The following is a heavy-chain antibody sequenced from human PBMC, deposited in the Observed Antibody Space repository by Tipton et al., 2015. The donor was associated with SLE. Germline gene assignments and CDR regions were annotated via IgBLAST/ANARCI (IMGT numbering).Heavy chain of an antibody. V-gene: IGHV4-59*01. D-gene: IGHD6-13*01. J-gene: IGHJ4*02. CDR1: GGSISSYY. CDR2: IYYSGST. Sequence: TLSLTCTVSGGSISSYYWSWIRQPPGKGLEWIGYIYYSGSTNYNPSLKSRVTISVDTSKNQFSLKLSSVTAADTAVYYCARDPRIAAAEDPWYFDYWGQGTLVTVSP. CDR3: ARDPRIAAAEDPWYFDY.